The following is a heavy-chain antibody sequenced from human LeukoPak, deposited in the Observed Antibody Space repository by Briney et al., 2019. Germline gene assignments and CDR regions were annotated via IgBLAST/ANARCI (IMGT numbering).Heavy chain of an antibody. V-gene: IGHV1-46*01. CDR2: INPSGGST. CDR3: ARDYRITFGGVIVWAGIDY. J-gene: IGHJ4*02. CDR1: GYTFTSYY. Sequence: ASVKVSCKASGYTFTSYYMHWVRQAPGQGLEWMGIINPSGGSTSYAQKFQGRVTMTRDTSISTAYMELSRLRSDDTAVYYCARDYRITFGGVIVWAGIDYWGQGTLVTVSS. D-gene: IGHD3-16*02.